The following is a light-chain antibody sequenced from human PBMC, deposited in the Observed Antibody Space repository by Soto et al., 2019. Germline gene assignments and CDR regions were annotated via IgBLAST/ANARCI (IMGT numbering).Light chain of an antibody. CDR3: QSYDSSLSGRDV. CDR2: GNS. V-gene: IGLV1-40*01. CDR1: SSNIGAGYD. J-gene: IGLJ1*01. Sequence: QSVLTQPPSVSGAPGQRVTISCTGSSSNIGAGYDVHWYQQLPGTAPKLLIYGNSNRPSRVPDRFSGSKSGTSASLAITGLQAEDEADYYCQSYDSSLSGRDVFGTGTKLTVL.